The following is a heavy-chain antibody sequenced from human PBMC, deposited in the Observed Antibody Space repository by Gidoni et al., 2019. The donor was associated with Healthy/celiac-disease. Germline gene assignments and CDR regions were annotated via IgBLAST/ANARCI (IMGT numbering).Heavy chain of an antibody. D-gene: IGHD6-19*01. Sequence: EVHLVLSGGVVVQPGGSLRLSCAASGFTFDDYAMHWVRQAPGKGLEWVSLISWDGGSTYYADSVKGRFTISRDNSKNSLYLQINSLGDEYTALYSCTNDGRSGWHGYYFDYWGQGTLVTVSS. CDR3: TNDGRSGWHGYYFDY. CDR1: GFTFDDYA. V-gene: IGHV3-43D*03. J-gene: IGHJ4*02. CDR2: ISWDGGST.